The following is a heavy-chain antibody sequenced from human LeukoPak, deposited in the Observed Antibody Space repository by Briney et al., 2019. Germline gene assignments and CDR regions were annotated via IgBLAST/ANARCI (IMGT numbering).Heavy chain of an antibody. J-gene: IGHJ4*02. CDR3: AAYSYGFIVLD. D-gene: IGHD5-18*01. V-gene: IGHV5-51*03. CDR2: IYPADADT. CDR1: GYRFSDYW. Sequence: GKSLTISCKGSGYRFSDYWIGWVRQMPGKGLESMGVIYPADADTRYSPSFQGQVTISADKSISTAYLQWSSLKASDTAMYYCAAYSYGFIVLDWGQGTLVTVSS.